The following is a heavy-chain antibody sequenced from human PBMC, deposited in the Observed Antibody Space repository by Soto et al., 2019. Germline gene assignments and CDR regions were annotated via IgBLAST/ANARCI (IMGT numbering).Heavy chain of an antibody. CDR1: GGSFSGYY. J-gene: IGHJ4*02. D-gene: IGHD3-10*01. CDR2: INHSGST. Sequence: SETLSLTCAVYGGSFSGYYWTWIRQPPGTGLEWIGEINHSGSTNYNPSLKSRVTISVDTSKNQFSLKLTSVTAADTAVYYCARDNITGLFDYWGQGTLVPV. V-gene: IGHV4-34*01. CDR3: ARDNITGLFDY.